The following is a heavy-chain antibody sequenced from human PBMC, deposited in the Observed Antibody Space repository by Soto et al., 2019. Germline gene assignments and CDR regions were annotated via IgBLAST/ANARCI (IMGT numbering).Heavy chain of an antibody. CDR2: ISWDGGST. J-gene: IGHJ6*02. CDR1: GFTFDDYA. D-gene: IGHD3-10*01. V-gene: IGHV3-43D*03. Sequence: GGSLRLSCAASGFTFDDYAMHWVRQAPGKGLEWVSLISWDGGSTYYADSVKGRFTISRDNSKNSLYLQMNSLRAEDTALYYCAKEAWFGELRGYGMDVWGQGTTVTVSS. CDR3: AKEAWFGELRGYGMDV.